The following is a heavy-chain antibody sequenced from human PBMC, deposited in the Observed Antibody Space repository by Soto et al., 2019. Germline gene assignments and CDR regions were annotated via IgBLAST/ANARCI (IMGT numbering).Heavy chain of an antibody. D-gene: IGHD2-21*02. Sequence: EVQLWESGGGLVQPGGSLRLSCAASGFTFSSYAMTWVRQAPGKGLEWVSAISGSGGSTYYADSVKGRFTISRDNSKNTLYLQMNSLRAEDTAVYYCAKDLDCGGDCYWGYHWGQGTLVTVSS. J-gene: IGHJ5*02. CDR1: GFTFSSYA. CDR2: ISGSGGST. CDR3: AKDLDCGGDCYWGYH. V-gene: IGHV3-23*01.